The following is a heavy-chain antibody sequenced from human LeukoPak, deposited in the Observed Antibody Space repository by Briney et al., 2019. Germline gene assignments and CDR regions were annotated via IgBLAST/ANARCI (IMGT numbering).Heavy chain of an antibody. J-gene: IGHJ4*02. Sequence: SETLSLTCAVYGGSFSNYYWSWIRQPPGKGLEWIGEINHSGSTNYNASLKSRVTISVDTSKNQFSLNLSSVTAADTAVYYCARGVYAGWPYLRYWGQGTLVTVSS. CDR2: INHSGST. CDR3: ARGVYAGWPYLRY. D-gene: IGHD5/OR15-5a*01. V-gene: IGHV4-34*01. CDR1: GGSFSNYY.